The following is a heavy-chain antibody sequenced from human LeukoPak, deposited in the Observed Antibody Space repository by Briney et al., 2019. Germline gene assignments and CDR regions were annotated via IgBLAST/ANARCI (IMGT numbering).Heavy chain of an antibody. J-gene: IGHJ3*02. V-gene: IGHV4-34*01. D-gene: IGHD3-22*01. CDR1: GGSFSGYY. CDR2: INHSGST. CDR3: ARHSGPLYDSSGYYSDDAFDI. Sequence: SETLSLTCAVYGGSFSGYYWSWIRQPPGKGLEWIGEINHSGSTNYNPSLKSRVTISVDTSKNQFSLKLSSVTAADTAVYYCARHSGPLYDSSGYYSDDAFDIWGQGTMITVSS.